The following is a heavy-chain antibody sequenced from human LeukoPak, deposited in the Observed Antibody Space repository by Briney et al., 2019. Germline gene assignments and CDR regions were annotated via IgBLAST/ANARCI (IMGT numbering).Heavy chain of an antibody. J-gene: IGHJ4*02. CDR2: IYWDDDK. CDR1: GFSRRTGGGG. CDR3: AHRGLYSSSWYYFDY. D-gene: IGHD6-13*01. V-gene: IGHV2-5*02. Sequence: SGPTLVNPTQTLTLTCTFSGFSRRTGGGGVGWIRQPPGKALEWLSLIYWDDDKRYSPSLKSRLTITKDTSKNQVVLTMPNMDPVDTATYYCAHRGLYSSSWYYFDYWGQGTLVTVSS.